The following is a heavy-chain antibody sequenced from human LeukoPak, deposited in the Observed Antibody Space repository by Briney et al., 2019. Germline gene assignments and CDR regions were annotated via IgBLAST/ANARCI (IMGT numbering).Heavy chain of an antibody. CDR2: IRYDGSNK. D-gene: IGHD3-10*01. J-gene: IGHJ4*02. CDR1: GFTFSNYG. Sequence: GGSLRLSCAASGFTFSNYGMHWVRQAPGKGLEWVAFIRYDGSNKYYADSVKGRFTISRDNSKNTLYLQMNSLRAEDTAVYYCAKDGGFGELLSPFDYWGQGTLVTVSS. V-gene: IGHV3-30*02. CDR3: AKDGGFGELLSPFDY.